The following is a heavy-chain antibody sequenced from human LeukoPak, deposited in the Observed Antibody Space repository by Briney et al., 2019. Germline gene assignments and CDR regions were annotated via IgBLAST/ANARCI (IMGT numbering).Heavy chain of an antibody. J-gene: IGHJ5*02. CDR2: IYYSGST. CDR3: ARGGSGWYPVDWFDP. D-gene: IGHD6-19*01. V-gene: IGHV4-59*01. Sequence: SETLSLTCTVSGGSISSYYWSWVRQPPGKGLEWIGYIYYSGSTNYNPSLKSRVTISVDTSKNQFSLKLSSVTAADTAVYYCARGGSGWYPVDWFDPWGQGTLVTVSS. CDR1: GGSISSYY.